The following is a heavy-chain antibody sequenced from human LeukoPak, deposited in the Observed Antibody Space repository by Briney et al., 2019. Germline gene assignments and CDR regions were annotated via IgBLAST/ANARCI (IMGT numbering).Heavy chain of an antibody. J-gene: IGHJ4*02. V-gene: IGHV4-34*01. D-gene: IGHD2-2*01. CDR3: ARNPIKDIVVVPAAYFDY. CDR2: INHSGST. Sequence: SETLSLTCAVYGGSFSGYYWSWIRQPPGKGLEWIGEINHSGSTNYNPSLRSRVTISVDTSKNQFSLKLSSVTAADTAVYYCARNPIKDIVVVPAAYFDYWGQGTLVTVSS. CDR1: GGSFSGYY.